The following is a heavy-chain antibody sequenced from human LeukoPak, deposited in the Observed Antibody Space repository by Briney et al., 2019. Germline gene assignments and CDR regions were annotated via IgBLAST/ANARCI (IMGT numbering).Heavy chain of an antibody. CDR2: ISSSSSYI. CDR1: GFTFSSYS. Sequence: GGSLRLSCAASGFTFSSYSMNWVRQAPGKGLEWVSSISSSSSYIYYADSVKGRFTISRDNAKNSLYLQMNSLRAEDTTVYYCASPQAPYGDQYYFDYWGQGTLVTVSS. V-gene: IGHV3-21*01. D-gene: IGHD4-17*01. J-gene: IGHJ4*02. CDR3: ASPQAPYGDQYYFDY.